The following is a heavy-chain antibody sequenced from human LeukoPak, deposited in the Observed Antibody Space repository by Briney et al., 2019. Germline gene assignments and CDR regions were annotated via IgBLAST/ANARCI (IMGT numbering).Heavy chain of an antibody. CDR1: GGSFSGYY. CDR2: INHSGST. J-gene: IGHJ4*02. D-gene: IGHD3-16*02. Sequence: SETLSLTCAVYGGSFSGYYWSWIRQPPGKGLEWIGEINHSGSTNYNPSLKSRVTISVGTSKNQFSLKLSSVTAADTAVYYCARGLRITFGGVIVRGYYFDYWGQGTLVTVSS. V-gene: IGHV4-34*01. CDR3: ARGLRITFGGVIVRGYYFDY.